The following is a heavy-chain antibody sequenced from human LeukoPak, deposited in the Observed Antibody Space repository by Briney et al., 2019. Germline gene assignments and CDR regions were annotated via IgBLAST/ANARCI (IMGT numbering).Heavy chain of an antibody. CDR3: ESGFGSGSSHYYVGY. J-gene: IGHJ4*02. CDR1: GGSIGRVWYY. V-gene: IGHV4-31*09. Sequence: SQTLSLTDTLSGGSIGRVWYYWTWIRQHPGKGLEWIGYVFYSGTTYYNPSLKSRVTISVDKSRNQCSLNLNSVTAADTAVYYCESGFGSGSSHYYVGYCGQGTLVTVSS. D-gene: IGHD3-10*01. CDR2: VFYSGTT.